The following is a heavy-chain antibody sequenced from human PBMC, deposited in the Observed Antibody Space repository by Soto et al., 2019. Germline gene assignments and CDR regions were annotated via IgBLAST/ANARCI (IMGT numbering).Heavy chain of an antibody. CDR1: GDSISSADCY. V-gene: IGHV4-31*03. J-gene: IGHJ1*01. Sequence: SETLSLTCSVSGDSISSADCYWSWLRQHAGNGLEWIGYVHVNRGSYYTSSLESRVTISVDTSKNQFSLGLTSVTAADTAVYSCATMPTVAKNFPHWGQGTRVTVSS. D-gene: IGHD2-2*01. CDR3: ATMPTVAKNFPH. CDR2: VHVNRGS.